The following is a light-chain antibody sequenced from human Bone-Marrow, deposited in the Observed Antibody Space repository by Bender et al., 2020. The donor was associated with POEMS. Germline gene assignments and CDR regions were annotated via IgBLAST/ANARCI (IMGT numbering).Light chain of an antibody. V-gene: IGLV3-21*01. CDR3: CSYAGSSTLV. Sequence: SYVLTQPPSVSVAPGKTARITCGGNDIGSKSVHWYQQKSGQAPVVVISYDDDRPSGVSNRFSGSKSGNTASLTISGLQAEDEADYYCCSYAGSSTLVFGGGTKLTVL. CDR2: YDD. J-gene: IGLJ2*01. CDR1: DIGSKS.